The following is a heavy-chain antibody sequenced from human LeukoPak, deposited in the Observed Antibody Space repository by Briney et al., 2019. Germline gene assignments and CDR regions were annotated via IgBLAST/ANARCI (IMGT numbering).Heavy chain of an antibody. CDR3: ARATYDYLIKNWFDP. V-gene: IGHV1-2*02. Sequence: ASVKVSCKASGYTFTGYYIHWVRQAPGQGLEWMGWINPNSGGTNYAQKFQGSVTLTRDTSIGTAYMELSRLRSDDTAVYYCARATYDYLIKNWFDPWGQGTLVTVSS. CDR2: INPNSGGT. D-gene: IGHD5-12*01. J-gene: IGHJ5*02. CDR1: GYTFTGYY.